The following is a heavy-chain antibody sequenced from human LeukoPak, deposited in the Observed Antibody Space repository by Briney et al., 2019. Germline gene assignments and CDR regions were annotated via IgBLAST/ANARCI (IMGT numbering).Heavy chain of an antibody. J-gene: IGHJ3*02. CDR3: ARRLGYCSSTSCSVGALDI. V-gene: IGHV4-31*03. CDR1: GGSITSAGYY. CDR2: IYGSGTT. D-gene: IGHD2-2*01. Sequence: SQTLSLTCTVSGGSITSAGYYWSWIRQPPGRGLEWVGYIYGSGTTYYNPSLKSRVTISEDTSRNQFSLKLSSVTAADTAVYYCARRLGYCSSTSCSVGALDIWGQGTMVTVSS.